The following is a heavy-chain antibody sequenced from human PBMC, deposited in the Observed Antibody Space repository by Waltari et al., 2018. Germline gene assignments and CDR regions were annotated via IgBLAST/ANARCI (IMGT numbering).Heavy chain of an antibody. CDR2: IASGSSTR. V-gene: IGHV3-48*04. Sequence: EVLLLESGGGLVQPGGSLRLSCTASGFTFNSYSMNWVRQTPGKGLEWVSYIASGSSTRYYADSVKGRFTISRDNANNSLYLQMNSLRGEDTAVYYCATARARRGAFEIWGQGTTVSVSS. CDR1: GFTFNSYS. J-gene: IGHJ3*02. CDR3: ATARARRGAFEI.